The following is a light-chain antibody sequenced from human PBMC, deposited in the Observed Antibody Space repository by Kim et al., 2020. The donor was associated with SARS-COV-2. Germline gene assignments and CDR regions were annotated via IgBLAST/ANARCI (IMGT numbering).Light chain of an antibody. J-gene: IGKJ2*01. CDR2: GAS. CDR1: QDISNS. V-gene: IGKV1-33*01. Sequence: DTQMTQSPSSLSTSVGDRVTITCQASQDISNSLNWYQQKPGKAPKLLINGASNLETGVPSRFSGSGSGTDFTFTISSLQPEDVATYYCQQYYNLPYTFGQGTKLEI. CDR3: QQYYNLPYT.